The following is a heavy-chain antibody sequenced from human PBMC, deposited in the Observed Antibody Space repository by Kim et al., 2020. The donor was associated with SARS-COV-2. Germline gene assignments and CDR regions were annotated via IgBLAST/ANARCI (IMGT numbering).Heavy chain of an antibody. D-gene: IGHD6-19*01. V-gene: IGHV1-69*01. Sequence: KFQGRVTITADESTSTADMELSSLRSEDTAVYYCARAPGSSSGWYGVDYWGQGTLVTVSS. CDR3: ARAPGSSSGWYGVDY. J-gene: IGHJ4*02.